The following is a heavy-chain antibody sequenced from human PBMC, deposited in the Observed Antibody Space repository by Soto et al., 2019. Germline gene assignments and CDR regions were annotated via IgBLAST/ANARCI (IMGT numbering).Heavy chain of an antibody. CDR3: ARDLALIQLWSHYYYGMDV. D-gene: IGHD5-18*01. V-gene: IGHV3-30-3*01. J-gene: IGHJ6*02. Sequence: QVQLVESGGGVVQPGRSLRLSCAASGFTFSSYAMHWVRQAPGKGLEWVAVISYDGSNKYYADSVKGRFTISRDNSKNTLYLQMNSLRAEDTAVYYCARDLALIQLWSHYYYGMDVWGQGTTVTVSS. CDR2: ISYDGSNK. CDR1: GFTFSSYA.